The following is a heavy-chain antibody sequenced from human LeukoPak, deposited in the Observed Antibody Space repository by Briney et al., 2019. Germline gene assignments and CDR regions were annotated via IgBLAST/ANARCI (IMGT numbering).Heavy chain of an antibody. J-gene: IGHJ6*03. CDR2: IDYSGST. V-gene: IGHV4-38-2*02. CDR3: ARGKLDYYYYYMDV. CDR1: GYSITSGYY. Sequence: SETLSLTCSVSGYSITSGYYWGWIRQPPGKGLEWIGRIDYSGSTYYNPSLKSRVTISVDTSKNQFSLKLSSVTAADTAVYYCARGKLDYYYYYMDVWGKGTTVTVSS. D-gene: IGHD1-26*01.